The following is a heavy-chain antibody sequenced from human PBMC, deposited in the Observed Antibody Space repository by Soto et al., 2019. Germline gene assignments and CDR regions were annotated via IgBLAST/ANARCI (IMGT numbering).Heavy chain of an antibody. CDR3: ARGPDTAMAHYYYYYYGMDV. CDR1: GGTFSSYA. V-gene: IGHV1-69*01. Sequence: QVQLVQSGAEVKKPGSSVKVSCKAAGGTFSSYAISWVRQAPGQGLEWMGGISPIFGTANYAQKFQGVVTITSDESTSTAYMELSGLRSEDTAVYYCARGPDTAMAHYYYYYYGMDVWGQGTTVTVSS. J-gene: IGHJ6*02. CDR2: ISPIFGTA. D-gene: IGHD5-18*01.